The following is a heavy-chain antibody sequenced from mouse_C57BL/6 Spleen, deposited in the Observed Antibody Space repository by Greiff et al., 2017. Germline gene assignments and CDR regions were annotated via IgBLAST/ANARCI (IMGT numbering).Heavy chain of an antibody. CDR2: INPSSGYT. J-gene: IGHJ2*01. CDR3: ARKGGYGSSYNDYFDY. V-gene: IGHV1-7*01. Sequence: VQLQQSGAELAKPGASVKLSCKASGYTFTSYWMHWVKQRPGQGLEWIGYINPSSGYTKYNQKFKDKDTLTADKSSSTAYMQLSSLTYEDSAVYYCARKGGYGSSYNDYFDYWGQGTTLTVSS. CDR1: GYTFTSYW. D-gene: IGHD1-1*01.